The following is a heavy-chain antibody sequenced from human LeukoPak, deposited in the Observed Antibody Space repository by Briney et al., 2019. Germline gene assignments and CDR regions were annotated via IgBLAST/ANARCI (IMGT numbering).Heavy chain of an antibody. CDR1: GFTFSSYA. CDR3: AKDFTQPRRIAALGFFDY. Sequence: GGSLRLSCAASGFTFSSYAMSWVRQAPGKGLEWVSAISGSESSTYYADSVRGRFTISRDNSKNTLYLQMNSLRAGDTAVYYCAKDFTQPRRIAALGFFDYWGQGTLVTVSS. V-gene: IGHV3-23*01. J-gene: IGHJ4*02. CDR2: ISGSESST. D-gene: IGHD6-6*01.